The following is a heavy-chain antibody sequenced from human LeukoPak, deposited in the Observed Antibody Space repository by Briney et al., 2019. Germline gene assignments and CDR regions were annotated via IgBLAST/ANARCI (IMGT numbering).Heavy chain of an antibody. CDR1: GGSFSGYY. V-gene: IGHV4-34*01. CDR3: ARSYDYVWGSYRSWYFDL. J-gene: IGHJ2*01. CDR2: INHSGST. D-gene: IGHD3-16*02. Sequence: KSSETLSLTCAVYGGSFSGYYWSWIRQPPGKGLEWIGEINHSGSTNYNPSLKSRVTISVDTSKNQFSLKLSSVTAADTAVYYCARSYDYVWGSYRSWYFDLWGRGTLVTVSS.